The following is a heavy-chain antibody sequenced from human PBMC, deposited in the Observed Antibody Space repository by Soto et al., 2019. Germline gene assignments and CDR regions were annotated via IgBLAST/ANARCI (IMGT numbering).Heavy chain of an antibody. CDR3: ARDGDTALFDY. D-gene: IGHD5-18*01. CDR1: GFTFSSYA. Sequence: PVGSLRLSCAASGFTFSSYAMHWVRQAPGKGLEWVAVISYDGSNKYYADSVKGRFTISRDNSKNTLYLQMNSLRAEDTAVYYCARDGDTALFDYWGQGTLVTVSS. V-gene: IGHV3-30-3*01. CDR2: ISYDGSNK. J-gene: IGHJ4*02.